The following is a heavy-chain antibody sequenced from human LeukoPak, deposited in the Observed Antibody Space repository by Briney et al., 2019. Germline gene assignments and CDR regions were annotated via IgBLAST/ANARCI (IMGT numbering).Heavy chain of an antibody. D-gene: IGHD5-24*01. V-gene: IGHV1-46*01. J-gene: IGHJ6*02. CDR2: LNPSGGSS. CDR3: ASVYKHGMDV. Sequence: ASVKVSCKASGYTVTSYYMHWVRQAPGQGLEWMAILNPSGGSSNYAQKFQGRATLTRATPTGTVYMELSSLRSEDTAVYYCASVYKHGMDVWGQGTTVIASS. CDR1: GYTVTSYY.